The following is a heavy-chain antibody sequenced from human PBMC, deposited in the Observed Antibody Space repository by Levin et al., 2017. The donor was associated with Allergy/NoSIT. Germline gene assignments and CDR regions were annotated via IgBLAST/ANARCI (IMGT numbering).Heavy chain of an antibody. J-gene: IGHJ4*02. CDR3: TTYSSSWYYFYY. V-gene: IGHV3-15*01. Sequence: GGSLRLSCAASGITFSNAWMSWARQAPGKGLEWVGRIKSKADGGTTEYAAPVKGRFTISRDDSKNTLYLQMNSLKTEDTAVYFCTTYSSSWYYFYYWGQGTLVTVSS. CDR2: IKSKADGGTT. D-gene: IGHD6-13*01. CDR1: GITFSNAW.